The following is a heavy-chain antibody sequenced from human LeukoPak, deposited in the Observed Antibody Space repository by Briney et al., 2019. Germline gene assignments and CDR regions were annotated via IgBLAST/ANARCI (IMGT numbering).Heavy chain of an antibody. CDR2: ISSSSRYI. V-gene: IGHV3-21*01. CDR3: AREFGYCSGGSCYSFGYYFDY. CDR1: GFTFSSYS. D-gene: IGHD2-15*01. J-gene: IGHJ4*02. Sequence: GGSLRLSRAASGFTFSSYSMNWVRQAPGKGLEWVSSISSSSRYIYYADSVTGRFTISRDNAKNSLYLQMNSLRAEDTAVYYCAREFGYCSGGSCYSFGYYFDYWGQRTLVTVSS.